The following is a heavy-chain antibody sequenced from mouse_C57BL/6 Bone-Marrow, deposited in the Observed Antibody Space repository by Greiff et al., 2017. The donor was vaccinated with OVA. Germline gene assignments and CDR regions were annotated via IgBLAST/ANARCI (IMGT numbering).Heavy chain of an antibody. V-gene: IGHV2-6*01. Sequence: VQVVESGPGLVAPSQSLSITCTVSGFSLTSYGVDWVRQSPGKGLEWLGVIWGVGSTNYNSALKSRLSISKDNSKSQVFLKMNSLQTDDTAMYYCARANWDAMDYWGQGTSVTVSS. CDR2: IWGVGST. D-gene: IGHD4-1*01. CDR3: ARANWDAMDY. CDR1: GFSLTSYG. J-gene: IGHJ4*01.